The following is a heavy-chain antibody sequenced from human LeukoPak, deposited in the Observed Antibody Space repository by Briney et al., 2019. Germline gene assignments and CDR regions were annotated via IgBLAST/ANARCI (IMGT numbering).Heavy chain of an antibody. CDR2: ISSSSSTI. V-gene: IGHV3-48*04. J-gene: IGHJ4*02. D-gene: IGHD3-10*01. CDR3: ARVTMVRGAPMDY. CDR1: GFTLSSDS. Sequence: GGSLRLSCAASGFTLSSDSMNWVRQAPGKGLEWVSYISSSSSTIYYADSVKGRFTISRDNAKNSLYLQMNSLRAEDTAVYYCARVTMVRGAPMDYWGQGTLVTVSS.